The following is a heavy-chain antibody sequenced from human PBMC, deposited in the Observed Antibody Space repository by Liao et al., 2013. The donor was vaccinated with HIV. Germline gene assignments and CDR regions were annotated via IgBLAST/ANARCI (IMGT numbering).Heavy chain of an antibody. CDR3: ARAHLRAFQPDWFEP. CDR1: GGSFSGYY. D-gene: IGHD5/OR15-5a*01. J-gene: IGHJ5*02. CDR2: FYSSGST. V-gene: IGHV4-59*10. Sequence: QVQPQQWGAGLLKPSETLSLTCAVYGGSFSGYYWSWIRQPAGEGLEWIGRFYSSGSTYYSPSLESRVTISVDTSKNQFSLNLNSVTAADTAVYYCARAHLRAFQPDWFEPWGHGILVTVSS.